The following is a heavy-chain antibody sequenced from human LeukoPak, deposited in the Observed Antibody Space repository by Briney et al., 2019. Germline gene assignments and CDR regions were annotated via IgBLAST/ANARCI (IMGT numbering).Heavy chain of an antibody. CDR3: AKDLAYRSGWFLGAFDV. D-gene: IGHD6-19*01. V-gene: IGHV3-23*01. CDR2: ISGSAGST. CDR1: GFTFSNYA. J-gene: IGHJ3*01. Sequence: GGSVRLSCAASGFTFSNYAMSWVRQAPGKGLEWVSGISGSAGSTYYADSVKGRFSISRDNSKNTMYLQMNRLRAEDTAAYYCAKDLAYRSGWFLGAFDVWGQGTMVTVSS.